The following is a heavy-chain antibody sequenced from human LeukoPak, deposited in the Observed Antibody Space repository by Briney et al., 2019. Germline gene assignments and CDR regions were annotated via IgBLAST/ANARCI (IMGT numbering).Heavy chain of an antibody. J-gene: IGHJ4*02. V-gene: IGHV5-51*01. CDR3: SRHLPWFGTNLREFEY. CDR1: GYSFTSYW. CDR2: IYPGGSDT. Sequence: GESLKISCKGSGYSFTSYWIGWVRQMPGKGLEWMGIIYPGGSDTRYSPSFQGQVTISAEKSITTAYLQWSGLKASDTAMYYCSRHLPWFGTNLREFEYWGQGALGSVSS. D-gene: IGHD3-10*01.